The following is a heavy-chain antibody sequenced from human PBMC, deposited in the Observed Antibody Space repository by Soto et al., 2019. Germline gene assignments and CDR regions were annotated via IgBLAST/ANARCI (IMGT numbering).Heavy chain of an antibody. V-gene: IGHV4-34*01. CDR1: GGSFSGYY. J-gene: IGHJ6*02. Sequence: SETLSLTCAVYGGSFSGYYWSWIRQPPGKGLEWIGEINHSGSTNYNPSLKSRVTISVDTSKNQFSLKLSSVTAADTAVYYCARVGGYCSGGSCYYYHYYYYGMDVWGQGTTVTVSS. D-gene: IGHD2-15*01. CDR3: ARVGGYCSGGSCYYYHYYYYGMDV. CDR2: INHSGST.